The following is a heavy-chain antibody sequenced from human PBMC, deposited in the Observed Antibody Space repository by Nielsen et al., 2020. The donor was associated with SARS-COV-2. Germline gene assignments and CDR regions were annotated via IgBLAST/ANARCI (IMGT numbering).Heavy chain of an antibody. Sequence: SETLSLTCAVYGGSFSGYYWSWIRQPPGKGLEWIGEINHSGSTNYNPSLKSRVTISVDKSKDQFSLKLSSVTAADTAVYYCASVLLQTTFSAFDIWGQGTMVTVSS. CDR1: GGSFSGYY. V-gene: IGHV4-34*01. D-gene: IGHD3-10*01. CDR2: INHSGST. CDR3: ASVLLQTTFSAFDI. J-gene: IGHJ3*02.